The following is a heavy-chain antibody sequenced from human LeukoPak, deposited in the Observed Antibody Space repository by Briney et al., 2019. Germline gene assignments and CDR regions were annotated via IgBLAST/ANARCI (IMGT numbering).Heavy chain of an antibody. CDR3: AKDPRYSYGYMAY. Sequence: GGSLRLSCAASGFTFSPYGMTWVRQAPGKGLEWVSAISDNTYYADSVKGRFTISRDNSKNTLYLQMNSLRAEDTAVYYCAKDPRYSYGYMAYWGQGTLVTVSS. D-gene: IGHD5-18*01. J-gene: IGHJ4*02. V-gene: IGHV3-23*01. CDR2: ISDNT. CDR1: GFTFSPYG.